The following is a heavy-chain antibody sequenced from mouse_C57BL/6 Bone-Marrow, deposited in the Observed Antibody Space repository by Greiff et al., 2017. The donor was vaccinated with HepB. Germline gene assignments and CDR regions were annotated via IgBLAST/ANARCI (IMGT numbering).Heavy chain of an antibody. J-gene: IGHJ3*01. CDR2: ISSGGSYT. CDR3: ARQRRGAWFAY. CDR1: GFTFSSYG. V-gene: IGHV5-6*01. Sequence: EVKLMESGGDLVKPGGSLKLSCAASGFTFSSYGMSWVRQTPDKRLEWVATISSGGSYTYYPDSVKGRFTISRDNAKNTLYLQMSSLKSEDTAMYYCARQRRGAWFAYWGQGTLVTVSA.